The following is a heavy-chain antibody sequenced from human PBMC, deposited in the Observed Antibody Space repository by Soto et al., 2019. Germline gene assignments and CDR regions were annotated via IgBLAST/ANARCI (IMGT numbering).Heavy chain of an antibody. Sequence: GGSLRFSCAASGFTFSSYEMNWVRQAPGKGLEWVSYISSSGSSIYYADSVKGRFTISRDNAKNSVYLQMNSLRAEDTAVYYCAGDGCAGGGSLPFDYWGQGTLVTVSS. J-gene: IGHJ4*02. D-gene: IGHD2-15*01. CDR2: ISSSGSSI. CDR3: AGDGCAGGGSLPFDY. V-gene: IGHV3-48*03. CDR1: GFTFSSYE.